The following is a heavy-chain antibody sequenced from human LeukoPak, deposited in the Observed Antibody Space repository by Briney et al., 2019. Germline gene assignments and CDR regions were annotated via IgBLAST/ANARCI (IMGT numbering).Heavy chain of an antibody. CDR2: ITSRSSTI. J-gene: IGHJ6*02. CDR3: ARDLNHYYGMDV. V-gene: IGHV3-48*04. Sequence: GGSLRLSCAASGFTFSSYRMNWVRQAPGKGLEWDSYITSRSSTIYYADSVKGRFTISRDNAKNSLYLQMNSLRAEDTAVYYCARDLNHYYGMDVWGQGTTVTVSS. CDR1: GFTFSSYR. D-gene: IGHD1-14*01.